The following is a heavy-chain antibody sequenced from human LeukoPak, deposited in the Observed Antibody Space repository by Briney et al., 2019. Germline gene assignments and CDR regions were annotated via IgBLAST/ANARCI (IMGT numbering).Heavy chain of an antibody. Sequence: SETLSLTCAVYGDSLSRYYWTWIRQPPGKGLEWLGEINPGGSPDYNPSLKSRATISVDTSKNQFSLRLASVTAADTAVYYCASVRHDPLEYYYYVDVWGKGTTVTVSS. CDR3: ASVRHDPLEYYYYVDV. J-gene: IGHJ6*03. D-gene: IGHD2/OR15-2a*01. CDR1: GDSLSRYY. V-gene: IGHV4-34*01. CDR2: INPGGSP.